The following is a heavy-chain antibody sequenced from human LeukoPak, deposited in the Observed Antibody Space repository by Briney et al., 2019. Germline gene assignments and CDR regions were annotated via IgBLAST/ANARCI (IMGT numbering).Heavy chain of an antibody. J-gene: IGHJ4*02. Sequence: SETLSLTCAVYGGSFSGYYWSWIRQPPGKGLEWIGEINHSGSTNYNPSLKSRVTISVDTSKNQFSLKLSSVTAADTAVYYCARLGRTNGVSWGQGTLVTVSS. CDR2: INHSGST. CDR1: GGSFSGYY. D-gene: IGHD2-8*01. CDR3: ARLGRTNGVS. V-gene: IGHV4-34*01.